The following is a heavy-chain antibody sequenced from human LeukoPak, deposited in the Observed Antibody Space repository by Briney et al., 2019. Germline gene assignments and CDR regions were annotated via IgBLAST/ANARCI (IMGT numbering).Heavy chain of an antibody. CDR2: ISSSSSII. V-gene: IGHV3-48*03. D-gene: IGHD5-18*01. Sequence: GGSLRLSCAASGFTFSSYEMNWVRQAPGKGLEWVSYISSSSSIIYYADSVKGRFTISRDNAKNSLYLQMNSLRAEDTAVYYCATSREYSYGPDWGQGTLVTVSS. J-gene: IGHJ4*02. CDR1: GFTFSSYE. CDR3: ATSREYSYGPD.